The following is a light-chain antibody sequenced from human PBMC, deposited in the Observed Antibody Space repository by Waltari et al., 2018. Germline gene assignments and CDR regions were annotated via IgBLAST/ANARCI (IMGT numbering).Light chain of an antibody. V-gene: IGKV3-15*01. Sequence: EIVMTQSPAALSVSPGERATLPCRASQSVSSNLACYQHKPGHPPRLLISAASTRATGVPARFSGSGSRTEFSLTISSLQSEDSAIYYCQQYNTWSPSTFGQGTKLEIK. CDR3: QQYNTWSPST. CDR2: AAS. J-gene: IGKJ2*02. CDR1: QSVSSN.